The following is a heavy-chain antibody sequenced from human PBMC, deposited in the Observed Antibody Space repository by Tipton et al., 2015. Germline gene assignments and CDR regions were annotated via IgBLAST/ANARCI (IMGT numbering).Heavy chain of an antibody. CDR3: ARDWINGVRGVSTDY. D-gene: IGHD3-10*01. V-gene: IGHV3-7*01. CDR2: IEPDGSER. CDR1: GFTFSSYW. J-gene: IGHJ4*02. Sequence: GSLRLSCGASGFTFSSYWMSWVRQAPGKGLEWVANIEPDGSERYYVDSVKGRFTISRDNAKNSLFLQMDSLRAEDTAVYYCARDWINGVRGVSTDYWGQGTLVTVSS.